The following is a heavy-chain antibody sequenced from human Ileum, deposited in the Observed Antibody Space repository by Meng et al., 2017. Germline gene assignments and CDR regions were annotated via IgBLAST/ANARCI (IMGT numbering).Heavy chain of an antibody. J-gene: IGHJ4*02. Sequence: ASVKVSCKASGYTFTGYYMHWVRQAPGQGLEWMGRINPNSGGTNYAQKFQGRVTMTRDTSISTAYMELSRLRSDDTAVYYCAREWAIRVGATHFGFDYWGQGTLVTVSS. CDR3: AREWAIRVGATHFGFDY. CDR2: INPNSGGT. D-gene: IGHD1-26*01. V-gene: IGHV1-2*06. CDR1: GYTFTGYY.